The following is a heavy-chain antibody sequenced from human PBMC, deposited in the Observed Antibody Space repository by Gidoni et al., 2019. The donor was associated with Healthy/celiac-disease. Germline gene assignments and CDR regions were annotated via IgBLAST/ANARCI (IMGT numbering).Heavy chain of an antibody. D-gene: IGHD1-26*01. J-gene: IGHJ4*02. Sequence: EVQLVESGGGLVQPGRSLRLSCAASGFTFDDYAMHWVRQAPGKGLEWVSGISWNSGSIGYADSVKGRFTISRDNAKNSLYLQMNSLRAEDTALYYCAKDTGGSYYLPDYWGQGTLVTVSS. CDR1: GFTFDDYA. CDR2: ISWNSGSI. V-gene: IGHV3-9*01. CDR3: AKDTGGSYYLPDY.